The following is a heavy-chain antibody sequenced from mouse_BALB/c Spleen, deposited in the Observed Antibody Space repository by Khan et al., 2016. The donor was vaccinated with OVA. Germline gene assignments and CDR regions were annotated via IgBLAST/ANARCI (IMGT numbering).Heavy chain of an antibody. CDR1: GFTFSDYY. V-gene: IGHV5-4*02. D-gene: IGHD2-13*01. J-gene: IGHJ3*01. Sequence: EVELVESGGGLVKPGGSLKLSCAASGFTFSDYYMYWVRQTPEKRLEWVATISDGTTYIYYPDNVKGRFTIYRDNAKNNLYLQMSSLKSEDTAMYYCTRGYYDDPFAYWGQGTLVTVSA. CDR3: TRGYYDDPFAY. CDR2: ISDGTTYI.